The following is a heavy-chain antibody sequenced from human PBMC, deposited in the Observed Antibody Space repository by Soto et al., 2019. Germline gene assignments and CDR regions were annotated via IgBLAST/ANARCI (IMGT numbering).Heavy chain of an antibody. CDR1: GGSISGSY. CDR3: ATRSQLPGFES. J-gene: IGHJ4*02. V-gene: IGHV4-59*12. CDR2: VYYTGST. Sequence: SETLSLTCSVSGGSISGSYWSLIRQSPGKGLEWLGYVYYTGSTNYSPSLRSRVSISVDTSKNQFSLKLTSVTAADTAVYYCATRSQLPGFESWGQGTMVTVSS. D-gene: IGHD1-1*01.